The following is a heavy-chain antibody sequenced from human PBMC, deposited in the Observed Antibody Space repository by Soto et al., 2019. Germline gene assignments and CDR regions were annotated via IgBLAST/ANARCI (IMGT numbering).Heavy chain of an antibody. V-gene: IGHV3-9*01. J-gene: IGHJ6*02. CDR3: AREGGQWLPNYGMDV. Sequence: GGSLRLSCAASGFTFDDYAMHWVRQAPGKGLEWVSSIYWNSGTIDYADSVKGRFTISRDNSKNTLYLQMNSLRAEDTAVYYCAREGGQWLPNYGMDVWGQGTTVTVSS. CDR1: GFTFDDYA. CDR2: IYWNSGTI. D-gene: IGHD6-19*01.